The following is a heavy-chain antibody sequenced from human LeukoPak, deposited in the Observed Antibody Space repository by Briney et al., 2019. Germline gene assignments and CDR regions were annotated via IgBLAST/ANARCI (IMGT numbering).Heavy chain of an antibody. CDR3: AKPHHRGSWFPFDY. CDR1: GFTFSSYA. CDR2: ISGSGGST. D-gene: IGHD6-13*01. V-gene: IGHV3-23*01. Sequence: GGSLRLSCAASGFTFSSYAMSWVRQAPGKGLEWVSAISGSGGSTYYADSVKGRFTISRDNSKNTPYLQMNSLRAEDTAVYYCAKPHHRGSWFPFDYWGQGTLVTVSS. J-gene: IGHJ4*02.